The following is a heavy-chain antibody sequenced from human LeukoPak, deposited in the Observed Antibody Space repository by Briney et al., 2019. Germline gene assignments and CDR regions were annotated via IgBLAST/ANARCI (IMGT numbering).Heavy chain of an antibody. V-gene: IGHV4-59*08. J-gene: IGHJ4*02. CDR3: VRSSSSIFDY. CDR2: IYYSGST. Sequence: SETLSLTCTVSGGSISSYYWSWIRQPPGKGLEWIGYIYYSGSTNYNPSLKSRVTISVDTSKNQFSLKLSSVTAADTAVYYCVRSSSSIFDYWGQGTLVTVSS. D-gene: IGHD6-6*01. CDR1: GGSISSYY.